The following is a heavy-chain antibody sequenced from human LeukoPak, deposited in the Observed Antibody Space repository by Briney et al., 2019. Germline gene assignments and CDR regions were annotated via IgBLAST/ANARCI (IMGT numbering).Heavy chain of an antibody. V-gene: IGHV3-21*01. Sequence: GGSLRLSCAASGFTFSSYSMNWVRQAPGEGLGWVSSISSSSSYIYYADSVKGRFTISRDNAKNSLYLQMNSLRAEDTAVYYCARQGSSDAFDIWGQGTMVTVSS. CDR2: ISSSSSYI. J-gene: IGHJ3*02. D-gene: IGHD6-6*01. CDR3: ARQGSSDAFDI. CDR1: GFTFSSYS.